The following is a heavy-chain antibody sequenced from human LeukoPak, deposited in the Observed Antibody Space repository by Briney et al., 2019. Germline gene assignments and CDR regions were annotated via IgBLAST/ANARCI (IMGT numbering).Heavy chain of an antibody. CDR2: IRYDGSNK. J-gene: IGHJ4*02. CDR1: GFTFSSYG. Sequence: PGGSLRLSCAASGFTFSSYGMHWVRQAPGKGLEWVAVIRYDGSNKYYADSVKGRFTISRDNSKNALYLQMNSLRAEDTAVYYCARDLEPVVVIAIIFWGQGTLVTVSS. CDR3: ARDLEPVVVIAIIF. D-gene: IGHD2-21*01. V-gene: IGHV3-30*02.